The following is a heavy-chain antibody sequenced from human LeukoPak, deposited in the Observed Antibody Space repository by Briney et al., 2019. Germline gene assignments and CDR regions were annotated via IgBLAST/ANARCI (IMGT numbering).Heavy chain of an antibody. J-gene: IGHJ6*03. V-gene: IGHV3-53*01. Sequence: QSGGSLRLSCAASGFTVSSTYMSWVRQAPGKGLEWVSVIYSGGSTYYSDSVKGRFTISRDNSKNTLFLQMNSLSAEDTAVYYCARGRGAYYFYMDVWGKGTTVTVSS. D-gene: IGHD3-16*01. CDR1: GFTVSSTY. CDR3: ARGRGAYYFYMDV. CDR2: IYSGGST.